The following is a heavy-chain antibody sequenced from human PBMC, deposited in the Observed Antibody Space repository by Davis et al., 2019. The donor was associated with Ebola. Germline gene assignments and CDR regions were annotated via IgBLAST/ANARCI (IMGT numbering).Heavy chain of an antibody. V-gene: IGHV3-9*01. CDR3: AKDLCPDSSSWCGNWFDP. CDR2: ISWNSGSI. D-gene: IGHD6-13*01. CDR1: GFTFDDYA. Sequence: SLKISCAASGFTFDDYAMHWVRQAPGKGLEWVSGISWNSGSIGYADSVKGRFTISRDNAKNSLYLQMNSLRAEDTALYYCAKDLCPDSSSWCGNWFDPWGQGTLVTVSS. J-gene: IGHJ5*02.